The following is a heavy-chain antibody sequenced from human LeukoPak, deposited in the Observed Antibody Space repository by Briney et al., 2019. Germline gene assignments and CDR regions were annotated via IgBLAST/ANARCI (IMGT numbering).Heavy chain of an antibody. D-gene: IGHD1-26*01. J-gene: IGHJ3*02. V-gene: IGHV3-48*01. CDR2: ISSSSSTI. CDR3: ARGKCIVGATSDNDAFDI. CDR1: GFTFSSYS. Sequence: TGGSLRLSCAASGFTFSSYSMNWVRQAPGKGLEWVSYISSSSSTIYYADSVKGRFTISRDNAKNSLYLQMNSLRAEDTAVYYCARGKCIVGATSDNDAFDIWGQGTMVIVSS.